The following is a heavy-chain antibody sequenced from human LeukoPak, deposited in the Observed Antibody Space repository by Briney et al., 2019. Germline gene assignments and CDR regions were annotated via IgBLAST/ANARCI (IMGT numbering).Heavy chain of an antibody. CDR1: GFTFSSYS. V-gene: IGHV3-21*01. J-gene: IGHJ4*02. CDR3: ASRAGRAVAGTDDY. Sequence: GGSLRLSCAASGFTFSSYSMNWVRQAPGKGLEWVSSISSSSSYIYYADSVKGRFTISRDNAKNSLYLQMNSPRAEDTAVYYCASRAGRAVAGTDDYWGQGTLVTVSS. D-gene: IGHD6-19*01. CDR2: ISSSSSYI.